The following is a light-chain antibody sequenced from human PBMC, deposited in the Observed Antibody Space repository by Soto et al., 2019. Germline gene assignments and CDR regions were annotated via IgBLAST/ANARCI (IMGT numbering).Light chain of an antibody. CDR2: GAS. CDR1: QSVSSSY. J-gene: IGKJ1*01. V-gene: IGKV3-20*01. Sequence: EIVLTQSPGTLSLSPGERATLSCRGSQSVSSSYLAWYQQKPGQAPRLLTYGASSRATGIPDRFSGSGSGTDFTLTISRLEPEDFAVYYCQQYGSSPPTFGQGTKVEIK. CDR3: QQYGSSPPT.